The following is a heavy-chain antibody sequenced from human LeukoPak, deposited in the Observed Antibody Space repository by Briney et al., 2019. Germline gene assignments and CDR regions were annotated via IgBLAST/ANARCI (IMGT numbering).Heavy chain of an antibody. V-gene: IGHV4-34*01. D-gene: IGHD6-13*01. Sequence: SSETLSLTCAVYGGSFSGYYWSWIRQPPGKGLEWIGEINHSGSTNYNPSLKSRVTISVDTSKNQFSLKLSSVTAADTAVYYCARAHSSSWYMDYWGQGTLVTVSS. J-gene: IGHJ4*02. CDR3: ARAHSSSWYMDY. CDR2: INHSGST. CDR1: GGSFSGYY.